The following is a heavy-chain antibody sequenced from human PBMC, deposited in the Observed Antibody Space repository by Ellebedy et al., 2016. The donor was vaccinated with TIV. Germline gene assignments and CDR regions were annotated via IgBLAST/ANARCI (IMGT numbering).Heavy chain of an antibody. Sequence: GSLRLSCAASGFTFSSYNMNWIRQPPGKGLEWIGSIYYSGSTNYNPSLKSRVTISVDTSKNQFSLKLSSVTAADTAVYYCARDSHGSGSYYKGYYYYGMDVWGQGTTVTVSS. CDR3: ARDSHGSGSYYKGYYYYGMDV. D-gene: IGHD3-10*01. CDR1: GFTFSSYN. CDR2: IYYSGST. J-gene: IGHJ6*02. V-gene: IGHV4-59*01.